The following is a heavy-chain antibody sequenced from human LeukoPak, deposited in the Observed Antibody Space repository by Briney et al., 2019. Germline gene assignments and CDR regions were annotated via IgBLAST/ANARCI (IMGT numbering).Heavy chain of an antibody. V-gene: IGHV3-66*04. CDR3: ARQPSADILTGYSYYYYGMDV. D-gene: IGHD3-9*01. CDR2: IYRGGPT. Sequence: GGSLRLSCAASGFTVSSNYMRWVRQAGGKGMEWVAVIYRGGPTYSSASVKAIFTISTHNSHNSLYLQMNSLRAQDTAAYYCARQPSADILTGYSYYYYGMDVWGQGTTVTVSS. J-gene: IGHJ6*02. CDR1: GFTVSSNY.